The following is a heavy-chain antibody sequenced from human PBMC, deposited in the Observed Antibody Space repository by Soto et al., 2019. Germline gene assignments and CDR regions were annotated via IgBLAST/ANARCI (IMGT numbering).Heavy chain of an antibody. J-gene: IGHJ6*02. Sequence: QVQLQESGPGLVKPSETLSLTCTISGGPMNNYYCSWFRQPRGQGLEWIGYMGYNGFTRYNRSLRSRVAISLDTAKTQFSLNLSSVTAADTALYSCARKGFGELHGLVDVWGQGITVTVSS. CDR3: ARKGFGELHGLVDV. D-gene: IGHD3-10*01. CDR2: MGYNGFT. V-gene: IGHV4-59*08. CDR1: GGPMNNYY.